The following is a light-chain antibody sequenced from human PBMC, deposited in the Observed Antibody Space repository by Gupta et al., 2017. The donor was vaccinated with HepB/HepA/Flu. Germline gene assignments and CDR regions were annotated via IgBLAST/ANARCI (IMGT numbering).Light chain of an antibody. CDR3: MQHTLWPRT. CDR1: QSLVYSDGNTY. Sequence: DVVLTQSPLSLRVTLGQSASLSCMSSQSLVYSDGNTYLYWFHQRPGQSPRRLIYKVSTRDSGVPDRFSGSGSGTDFTLNITKVEAEDIGTYYCMQHTLWPRTFGQGTKVEVK. V-gene: IGKV2-30*01. CDR2: KVS. J-gene: IGKJ1*01.